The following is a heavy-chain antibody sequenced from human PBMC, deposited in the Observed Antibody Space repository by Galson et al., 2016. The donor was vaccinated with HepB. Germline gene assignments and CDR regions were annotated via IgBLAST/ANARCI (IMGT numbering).Heavy chain of an antibody. D-gene: IGHD2-15*01. Sequence: SVKVSCKASGGTFSSSAISWVRQAPGQGLEWMGGIIPVFGTTNYAQKFQGRVTITADESTRTAYMELSSLRSEDTAVYYCGASTPPDIVVVVADTFEYWGQGTLVTVS. CDR1: GGTFSSSA. V-gene: IGHV1-69*13. J-gene: IGHJ4*02. CDR3: GASTPPDIVVVVADTFEY. CDR2: IIPVFGTT.